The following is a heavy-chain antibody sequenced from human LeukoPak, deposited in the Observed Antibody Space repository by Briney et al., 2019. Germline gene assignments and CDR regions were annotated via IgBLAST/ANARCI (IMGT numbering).Heavy chain of an antibody. J-gene: IGHJ4*02. CDR2: IYYGGST. Sequence: PSETLSLTCTVSGGSISSSSYYWGWVRQPPRKGLEWIGSIYYGGSTYYNPSLKSRVTISVDTSKNQFSLKLSSVTAADTAVYYCARLGRDAYNYVGGGPGYWGQGTLVTVSS. CDR3: ARLGRDAYNYVGGGPGY. V-gene: IGHV4-39*01. D-gene: IGHD5-12*01. CDR1: GGSISSSSYY.